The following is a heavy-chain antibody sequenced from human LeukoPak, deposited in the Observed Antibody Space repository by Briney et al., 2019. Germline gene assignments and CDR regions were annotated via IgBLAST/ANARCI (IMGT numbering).Heavy chain of an antibody. CDR2: ISSSGSTI. Sequence: GGSLRLSCAASGFTFSSYEMNWVRQAPGQGLEWVSYISSSGSTIYYADSVKGRFTISRDNSKNMVYLQMNSLRAEDTAVYYCAKDRPTPGTFDYWGQGTLVTVSS. V-gene: IGHV3-48*03. CDR1: GFTFSSYE. CDR3: AKDRPTPGTFDY. J-gene: IGHJ4*02.